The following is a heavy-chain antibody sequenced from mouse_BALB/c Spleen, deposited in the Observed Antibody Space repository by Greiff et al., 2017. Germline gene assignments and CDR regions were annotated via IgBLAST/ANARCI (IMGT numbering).Heavy chain of an antibody. D-gene: IGHD2-4*01. CDR1: GFTFSSYA. J-gene: IGHJ3*01. V-gene: IGHV5-6-5*01. Sequence: EVMLVESGGGLVKPGGSLKLSCAASGFTFSSYAMSWVRQTPEKRLEWVASISSGGSTYYPDSVKGRFTISRDNARNILYLQMSSLRSEDTAMYYCARGPIYYDYDGAWFAYWGQGTLVTVSA. CDR3: ARGPIYYDYDGAWFAY. CDR2: ISSGGST.